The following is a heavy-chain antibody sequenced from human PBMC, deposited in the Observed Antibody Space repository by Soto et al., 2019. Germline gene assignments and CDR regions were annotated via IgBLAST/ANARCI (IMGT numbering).Heavy chain of an antibody. CDR2: ISSSGGST. CDR3: AKHSGSYYFDY. D-gene: IGHD3-22*01. CDR1: GFTFSSYA. V-gene: IGHV3-23*01. Sequence: GGSLRLSCAASGFTFSSYAMTWVRQAPGKGPEWVSTISSSGGSTYYVDSVKGRFTFSRDNSKNTLYLEMKSLRVEDMAVYYCAKHSGSYYFDYWGQGTLVTVSS. J-gene: IGHJ4*02.